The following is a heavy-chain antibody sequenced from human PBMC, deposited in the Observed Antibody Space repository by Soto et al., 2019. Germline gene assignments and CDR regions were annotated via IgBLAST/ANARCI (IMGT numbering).Heavy chain of an antibody. Sequence: HPGGSLRLSCAASGFTFSSYAMSWVRQAPGKGLEWVSAISGSGGSTYYADSVKGRFTISRDNSKNTLYLQMNSLRAEDTAVYYCAKTQSRNSSFFLDYPHDAFDIWGQGTMVTVSS. CDR1: GFTFSSYA. CDR3: AKTQSRNSSFFLDYPHDAFDI. CDR2: ISGSGGST. V-gene: IGHV3-23*01. J-gene: IGHJ3*02. D-gene: IGHD6-6*01.